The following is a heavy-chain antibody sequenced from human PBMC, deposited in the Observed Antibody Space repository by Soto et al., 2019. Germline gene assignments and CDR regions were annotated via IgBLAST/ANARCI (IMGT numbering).Heavy chain of an antibody. V-gene: IGHV3-30*18. CDR3: AKGGLAANTMVRGVIDPFYYYYYMDV. CDR1: GFTFSSYG. Sequence: GGSLRLSCAASGFTFSSYGMHWVRQAPGKGLEWVAVISYDGSNKYYADSVKGRFTISRDNSKNTLYLQMNSLRAEDTAVYYCAKGGLAANTMVRGVIDPFYYYYYMDVWGKGTTVTVSS. CDR2: ISYDGSNK. J-gene: IGHJ6*03. D-gene: IGHD3-10*01.